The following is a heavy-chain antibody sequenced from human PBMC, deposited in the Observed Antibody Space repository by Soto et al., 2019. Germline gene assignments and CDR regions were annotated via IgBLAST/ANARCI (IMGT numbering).Heavy chain of an antibody. CDR2: IYYSGST. CDR3: ARRRNPTSPNDY. J-gene: IGHJ4*02. V-gene: IGHV4-59*01. Sequence: SETLSLTCTVSGGSIRSYYWSWIRQPPGKGLEWIGYIYYSGSTNYNPSLKSRVTISVDTSKNQFSLKLSSVTAADTAVYFCARRRNPTSPNDYWGQVTLVTVSS. CDR1: GGSIRSYY.